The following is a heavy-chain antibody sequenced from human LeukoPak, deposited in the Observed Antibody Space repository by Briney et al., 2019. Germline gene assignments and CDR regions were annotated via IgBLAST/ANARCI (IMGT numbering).Heavy chain of an antibody. CDR1: GFTFSSGA. Sequence: GGSWRLSWAASGFTFSSGAMSGVRRAPGKGLEGVSGISVIGGTTYYADSVKGRFTISRDNSKNTLVLQLNSLRAEDTAVYYCARSLGYCSGGSCADAFDIWGQGTMVTVSS. J-gene: IGHJ3*02. D-gene: IGHD2-15*01. V-gene: IGHV3-23*01. CDR3: ARSLGYCSGGSCADAFDI. CDR2: ISVIGGTT.